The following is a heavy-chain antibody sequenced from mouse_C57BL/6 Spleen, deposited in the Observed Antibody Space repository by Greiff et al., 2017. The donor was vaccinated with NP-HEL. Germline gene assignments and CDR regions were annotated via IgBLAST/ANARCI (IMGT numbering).Heavy chain of an antibody. CDR1: GISITTGNYR. D-gene: IGHD1-1*01. Sequence: VQLQQSGPGLVKPSQTVFLTCTVTGISITTGNYRWSWIRQFPGNKLEWIGYIYYSGTITYNPSRTGRTNITRDTPKNQFFLEMNSLTAEDTATCDCARSSFDLYYAMDYWGQGTSVTVSS. V-gene: IGHV3-5*01. CDR3: ARSSFDLYYAMDY. J-gene: IGHJ4*01. CDR2: IYYSGTI.